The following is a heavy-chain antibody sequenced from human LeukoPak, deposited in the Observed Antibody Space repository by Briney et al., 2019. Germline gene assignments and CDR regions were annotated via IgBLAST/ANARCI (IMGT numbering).Heavy chain of an antibody. Sequence: PSGTLSLTCAVSGGSISSNNWWSWIRQPPGKGLEWIGYIFHTGSGSTSHNPSLKSRVTISVDTSKNQFSLNLNSVTAADTAVYYCARHAVYAGSGWAFDYWGQGTLVTVSS. CDR2: IFHTGSGST. D-gene: IGHD6-19*01. J-gene: IGHJ4*02. CDR1: GGSISSNNW. CDR3: ARHAVYAGSGWAFDY. V-gene: IGHV4-4*02.